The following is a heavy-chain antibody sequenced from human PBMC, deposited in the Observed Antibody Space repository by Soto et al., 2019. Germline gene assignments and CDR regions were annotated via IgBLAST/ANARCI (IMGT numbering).Heavy chain of an antibody. CDR3: TGNASRDRSARGWFDL. J-gene: IGHJ5*02. CDR1: GFTFRSFT. D-gene: IGHD2-2*01. Sequence: GESLCLSCAASGFTFRSFTMNWVRQPPGKGLEWVSTINSNSTDIYYTNTLIGRLTTSRDNANNSLLPQMNSLGAEAAAVYYYTGNASRDRSARGWFDLWGPGTLVTVSS. CDR2: INSNSTDI. V-gene: IGHV3-21*01.